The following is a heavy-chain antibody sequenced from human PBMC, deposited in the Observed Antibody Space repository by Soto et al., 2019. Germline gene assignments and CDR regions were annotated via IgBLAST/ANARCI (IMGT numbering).Heavy chain of an antibody. V-gene: IGHV4-34*01. J-gene: IGHJ5*02. CDR3: AREGAIVVVPAAGGWFDP. CDR1: GGSFSGYY. D-gene: IGHD2-2*01. CDR2: INHSGST. Sequence: SETLSLTCAVYGGSFSGYYWSWIRQPPGKGLERIGEINHSGSTNYNPSLKSRVTISVDTSKNQFSLKLSSVTAADTAVYYCAREGAIVVVPAAGGWFDPWGQGTLVTVSS.